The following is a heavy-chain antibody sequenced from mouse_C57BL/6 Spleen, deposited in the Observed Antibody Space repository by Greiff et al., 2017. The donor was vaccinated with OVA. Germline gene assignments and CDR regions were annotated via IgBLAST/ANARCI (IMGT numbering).Heavy chain of an antibody. V-gene: IGHV1-53*01. Sequence: QVQLQQPGTELVKPGASVKLSCKASGYTFTSYWMHWVKQRPGQGLEWIGNINPSNGGTNYNEKFKSKATLTVDKSSSTAYMQLSSLTSEDSAFYYCARSRGYDYVWFADWGQGTLVTVSA. D-gene: IGHD2-4*01. CDR3: ARSRGYDYVWFAD. J-gene: IGHJ3*01. CDR1: GYTFTSYW. CDR2: INPSNGGT.